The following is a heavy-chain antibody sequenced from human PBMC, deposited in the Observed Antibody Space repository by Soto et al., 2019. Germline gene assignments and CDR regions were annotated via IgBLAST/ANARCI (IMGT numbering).Heavy chain of an antibody. J-gene: IGHJ6*03. V-gene: IGHV4-34*01. CDR3: ARASRSTYYYDSSGYYSYYYYMDV. D-gene: IGHD3-22*01. CDR2: INHSGST. CDR1: GGSFSGYY. Sequence: SETLSLTCAVYGGSFSGYYWSWIRQPPGKGLEWIGEINHSGSTNYNPSLKSRVTISVDTSKNQFSLKLSSVTAADTAVYYCARASRSTYYYDSSGYYSYYYYMDVWGKGTTVTVSS.